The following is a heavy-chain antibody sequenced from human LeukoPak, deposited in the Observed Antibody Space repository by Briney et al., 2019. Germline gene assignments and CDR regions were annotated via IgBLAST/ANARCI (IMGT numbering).Heavy chain of an antibody. Sequence: SETLSLTCAVYGGSFSGYYWSWIRQPPGKGLEWIGEINHSGSTNYNPSLKSRVTISVDTSKNQFSLKLSSVTAADTAVYYCARQTTYGLLRWFWFDPWGQGTLVTVSS. CDR1: GGSFSGYY. D-gene: IGHD4-11*01. V-gene: IGHV4-34*01. CDR3: ARQTTYGLLRWFWFDP. CDR2: INHSGST. J-gene: IGHJ5*02.